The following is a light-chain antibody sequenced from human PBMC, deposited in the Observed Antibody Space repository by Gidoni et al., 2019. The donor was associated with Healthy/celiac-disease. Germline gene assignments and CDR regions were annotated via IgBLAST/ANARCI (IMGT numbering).Light chain of an antibody. V-gene: IGKV3-20*01. Sequence: EVFLTQSPGTLSFSPGERATLSCRASQSGRSRDLAWYQQKPGQSPRLLMYGASSRATGIPDRFSGSGSGTEVILISSRREPEDVAVYYCQQYGTSPRTFGGGTKVEIK. CDR2: GAS. CDR1: QSGRSRD. CDR3: QQYGTSPRT. J-gene: IGKJ4*01.